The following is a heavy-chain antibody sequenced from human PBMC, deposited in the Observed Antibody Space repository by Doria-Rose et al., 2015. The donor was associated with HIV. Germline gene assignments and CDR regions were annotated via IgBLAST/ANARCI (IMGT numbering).Heavy chain of an antibody. D-gene: IGHD3-10*01. Sequence: SQTLSPTCTVSGGSISSGGYYWSWIRQHPGKGLEWIGYIYYSGSTYYNPSLKSRVTISVDTSKNQFSLKLSSVTAADTAVYYCAREGWASDKGVWFDPWGQGTLVTVSS. CDR1: GGSISSGGYY. CDR2: IYYSGST. V-gene: IGHV4-31*03. CDR3: AREGWASDKGVWFDP. J-gene: IGHJ5*02.